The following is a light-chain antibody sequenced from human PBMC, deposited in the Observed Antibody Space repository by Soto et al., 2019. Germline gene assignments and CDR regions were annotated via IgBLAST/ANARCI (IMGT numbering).Light chain of an antibody. Sequence: QSVLTQPPSVSGAPGQRVTISCTGSSSNIGAGYDVHWYQQLPGTAPKLLIHGNTNRPSEVPDRFSGSKSGTSASLAITGLQADDEADYYCQSYDSSLSGWVFGGGTKLTVL. CDR1: SSNIGAGYD. CDR2: GNT. J-gene: IGLJ3*02. V-gene: IGLV1-40*01. CDR3: QSYDSSLSGWV.